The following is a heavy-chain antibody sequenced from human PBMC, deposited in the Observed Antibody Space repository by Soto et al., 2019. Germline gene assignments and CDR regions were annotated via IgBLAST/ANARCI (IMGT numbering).Heavy chain of an antibody. V-gene: IGHV1-46*01. Sequence: ASVKFPCKASGYTFTSYYMHLVRQAPGQGLEWMGIINPSGGSTSYAQKFQGRVTITADESTSTAYMELSSLRSEDTAVYYCARSTVVTLSAIPGFDPWGQGTLVTVSS. CDR3: ARSTVVTLSAIPGFDP. CDR1: GYTFTSYY. D-gene: IGHD4-17*01. CDR2: INPSGGST. J-gene: IGHJ5*02.